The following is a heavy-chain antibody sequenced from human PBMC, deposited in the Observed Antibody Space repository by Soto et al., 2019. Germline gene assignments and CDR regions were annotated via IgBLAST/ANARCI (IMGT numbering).Heavy chain of an antibody. CDR2: VYYTGST. D-gene: IGHD3-9*01. V-gene: IGHV4-59*08. Sequence: SETLSLTCTVSGGSISNFYWSWIRQPPGKGLEWSGYVYYTGSTSYNPSLKRRVTFSADSSRGQFSLRLNSVTAADTAVYYCARTVLGPDLLADSFVDYYYYMDVWGQGTTVTVSS. CDR1: GGSISNFY. J-gene: IGHJ6*03. CDR3: ARTVLGPDLLADSFVDYYYYMDV.